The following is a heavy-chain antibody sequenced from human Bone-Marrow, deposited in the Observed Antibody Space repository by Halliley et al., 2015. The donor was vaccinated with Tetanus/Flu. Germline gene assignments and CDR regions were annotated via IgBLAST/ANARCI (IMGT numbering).Heavy chain of an antibody. Sequence: QLVQSGAEMKKPGESLRISCKGSGYSFTSCWISWVRQMPGKGLEWMGIIYPGDSDTRYSPSFQGQVTISADRSINTAYLQWSSLKASDTAMYYCARLVGMEANGDFHFDYWGQGTLVTVSS. V-gene: IGHV5-51*01. CDR3: ARLVGMEANGDFHFDY. D-gene: IGHD4-17*01. J-gene: IGHJ4*02. CDR1: GYSFTSCW. CDR2: IYPGDSDT.